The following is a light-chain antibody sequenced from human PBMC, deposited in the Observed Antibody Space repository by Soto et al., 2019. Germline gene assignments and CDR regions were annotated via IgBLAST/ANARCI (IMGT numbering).Light chain of an antibody. Sequence: DIVMTQFSLTLPVTPGEPASISCRSSQSLLHSNGYNYLDWYLQKPGQSPHLLIYLGSNRASGVPDTFSGSGSGTDFTLKIIRVEAEDVGVYYCMQPLQTPITFGQGTRLEIK. CDR1: QSLLHSNGYNY. CDR2: LGS. J-gene: IGKJ5*01. CDR3: MQPLQTPIT. V-gene: IGKV2-28*01.